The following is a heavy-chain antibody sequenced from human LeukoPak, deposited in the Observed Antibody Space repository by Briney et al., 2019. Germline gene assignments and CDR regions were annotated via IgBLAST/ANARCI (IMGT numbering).Heavy chain of an antibody. Sequence: GGSMRLSCAASGFTFSSYAMSWVRQAPGKGLEWVSAISGSGGSTYYADSVKGRFTISRDNSKNTLYLQMNSLRAEDTAVYYCAKDLSIAAAGRYNWFDPWGQGTLVTVSS. CDR3: AKDLSIAAAGRYNWFDP. D-gene: IGHD6-13*01. J-gene: IGHJ5*02. CDR2: ISGSGGST. V-gene: IGHV3-23*01. CDR1: GFTFSSYA.